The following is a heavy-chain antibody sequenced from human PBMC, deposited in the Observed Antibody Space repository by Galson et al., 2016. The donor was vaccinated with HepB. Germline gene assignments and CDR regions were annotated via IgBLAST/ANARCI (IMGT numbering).Heavy chain of an antibody. CDR2: ISSSSTI. V-gene: IGHV3-48*02. J-gene: IGHJ5*02. CDR1: GFTFSSYS. CDR3: ARAGHSSGWYPFNFWWFDP. Sequence: SLRLSCAASGFTFSSYSMNWVRQAPGKGLEWVSYISSSSTIYYADSVKGRFTISRDNAKNSLYLQMNSLRDEDTAVYYCARAGHSSGWYPFNFWWFDPWGQGTRVTVSS. D-gene: IGHD6-19*01.